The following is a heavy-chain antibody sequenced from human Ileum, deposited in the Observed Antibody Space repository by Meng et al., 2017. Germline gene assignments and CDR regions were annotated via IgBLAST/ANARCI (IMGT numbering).Heavy chain of an antibody. Sequence: VQLGESGGGVAPPGGSLRLSCAASGFTCTDHWMHWVRQGPGKGLVWVSRINPDGSDPTYADSVKGRFTISRDNAKNTVYLQMNSLRAEDTALYYCTNDRLNHWGQGALVTVSS. J-gene: IGHJ1*01. CDR2: INPDGSDP. CDR3: TNDRLNH. CDR1: GFTCTDHW. D-gene: IGHD1-1*01. V-gene: IGHV3-74*01.